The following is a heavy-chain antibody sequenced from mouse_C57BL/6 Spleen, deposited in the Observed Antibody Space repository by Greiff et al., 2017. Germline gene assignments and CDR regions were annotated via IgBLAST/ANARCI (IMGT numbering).Heavy chain of an antibody. D-gene: IGHD2-3*01. CDR3: SRGDDGYFQYFDV. V-gene: IGHV5-16*01. J-gene: IGHJ1*03. CDR2: IIYDGRST. Sequence: EVQVVESEGGLVQPGSSMKLSCTASGFTFSDYYMAWVRQVPEKGLEWVANIIYDGRSTYYLDSLKSRFIISRDNAKNILYKQMSSRKSEDTATYYCSRGDDGYFQYFDVWGTGTTVTVSS. CDR1: GFTFSDYY.